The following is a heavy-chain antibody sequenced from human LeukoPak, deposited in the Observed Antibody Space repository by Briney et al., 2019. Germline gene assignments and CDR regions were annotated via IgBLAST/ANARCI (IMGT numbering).Heavy chain of an antibody. CDR1: GYTFTGYF. D-gene: IGHD6-19*01. CDR2: INPNKGAT. CDR3: ARDGDGSGWSGFDY. V-gene: IGHV1-2*02. J-gene: IGHJ4*02. Sequence: ASVKVSCKASGYTFTGYFIHWVRQAPGQGLEWMGWINPNKGATKYAPKFEGRVTMTRDTSISTAHMEVSSLRYDDTAVCYCARDGDGSGWSGFDYWGQGTLVTVSS.